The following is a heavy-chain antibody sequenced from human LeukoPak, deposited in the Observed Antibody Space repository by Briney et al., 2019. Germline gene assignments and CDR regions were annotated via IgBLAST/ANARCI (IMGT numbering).Heavy chain of an antibody. CDR2: ISGSGGST. Sequence: PGASLRLSCAASGFTFSSYAMSWVRQAPGKGLEWVSAISGSGGSTYYADSVKGRFTISRDNSKNTLYLQMNSLRAEDTAVYYCAKGLYSSGWFRGDFDYWGQETLVTVSS. CDR3: AKGLYSSGWFRGDFDY. J-gene: IGHJ4*02. D-gene: IGHD6-19*01. V-gene: IGHV3-23*01. CDR1: GFTFSSYA.